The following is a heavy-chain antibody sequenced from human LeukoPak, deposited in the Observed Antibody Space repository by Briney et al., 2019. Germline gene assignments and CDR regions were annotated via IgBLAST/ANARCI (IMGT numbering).Heavy chain of an antibody. CDR1: GFTFSSYA. CDR3: VKYGPQDSGSSHFDY. V-gene: IGHV3-23*01. D-gene: IGHD1-26*01. J-gene: IGHJ4*02. CDR2: IRDSGSST. Sequence: GGSLRLSCAASGFTFSSYAMSWVRQAPGKGLEWVSAIRDSGSSTHYADSVKGRFTTSRDNSKNTLFLQMNSLRAEDTAIYYCVKYGPQDSGSSHFDYWGQGALVTVST.